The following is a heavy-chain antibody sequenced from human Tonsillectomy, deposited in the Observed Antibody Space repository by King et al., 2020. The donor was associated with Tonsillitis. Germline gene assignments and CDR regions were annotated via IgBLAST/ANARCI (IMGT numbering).Heavy chain of an antibody. CDR3: VQDMATYYYDSSGSPTFDP. CDR1: GFTFSSYA. V-gene: IGHV3-64D*06. D-gene: IGHD3-22*01. Sequence: VQLVESGGGLVQPGGSLRLSCSASGFTFSSYAMHWVRQAPGKGLEYVSSISSNGGSTYYADSVKGRFTTSRDNSKNTLYLQMSSLRAEDTAIHYCVQDMATYYYDSSGSPTFDPWGQGTLVTVSS. J-gene: IGHJ5*02. CDR2: ISSNGGST.